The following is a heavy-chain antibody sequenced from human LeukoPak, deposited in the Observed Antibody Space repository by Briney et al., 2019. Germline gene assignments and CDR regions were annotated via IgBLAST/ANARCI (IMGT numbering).Heavy chain of an antibody. Sequence: PSETLSLTCAVYGGSFSGYYWSWIRQPPGKGLEWIGSGSTYYNPSLKSRVTISVDTSKNQFSLKLSSVTAADTAVYYCARNTVDIVATSYFDYWGQGTLVTVSS. CDR2: SGST. CDR1: GGSFSGYY. CDR3: ARNTVDIVATSYFDY. D-gene: IGHD5-12*01. J-gene: IGHJ4*02. V-gene: IGHV4-34*01.